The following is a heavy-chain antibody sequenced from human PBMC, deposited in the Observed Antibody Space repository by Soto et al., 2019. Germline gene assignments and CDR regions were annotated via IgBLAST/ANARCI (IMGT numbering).Heavy chain of an antibody. CDR3: AKSREYSYGFLPPDFDY. CDR1: GYSFSTYW. J-gene: IGHJ4*02. CDR2: VYPGDSDT. Sequence: PGESLKISCKVSGYSFSTYWIGWVRQTPGKGLEWMAIVYPGDSDTKYSPSFQGQVTISADTSNSTASLQWNSLKASDTAMYYCAKSREYSYGFLPPDFDYWGQGTLVTVSS. D-gene: IGHD5-18*01. V-gene: IGHV5-51*01.